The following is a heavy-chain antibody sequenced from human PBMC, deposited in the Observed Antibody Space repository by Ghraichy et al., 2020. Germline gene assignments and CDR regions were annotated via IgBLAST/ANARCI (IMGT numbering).Heavy chain of an antibody. CDR3: ARVYYYDSSGYYYHYGMDV. CDR2: IKQDGSEK. J-gene: IGHJ6*02. V-gene: IGHV3-7*04. CDR1: GFTFSSYW. D-gene: IGHD3-22*01. Sequence: GGSLRLSCAASGFTFSSYWMSWVRQAPGKGLEWVANIKQDGSEKYYVDSVKGRFTISRDNAKNSLYLQMNSLRAEDTAVYYCARVYYYDSSGYYYHYGMDVWGQGTTVTGSS.